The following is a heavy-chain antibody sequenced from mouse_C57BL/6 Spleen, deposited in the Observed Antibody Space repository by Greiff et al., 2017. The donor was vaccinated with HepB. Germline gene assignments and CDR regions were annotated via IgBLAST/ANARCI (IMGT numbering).Heavy chain of an antibody. CDR1: GFTFSDYY. Sequence: EVKLMESEGGLVQPGSSMKLSCTASGFTFSDYYMAWVRQVPEKGLEWVANINYDGSSTYYLDSLKSRFIISRDNAKNILYLQMSSLKSEDTATYYCARLPGFAYWGQGTLVTVSA. V-gene: IGHV5-16*01. CDR2: INYDGSST. CDR3: ARLPGFAY. D-gene: IGHD5-5*01. J-gene: IGHJ3*01.